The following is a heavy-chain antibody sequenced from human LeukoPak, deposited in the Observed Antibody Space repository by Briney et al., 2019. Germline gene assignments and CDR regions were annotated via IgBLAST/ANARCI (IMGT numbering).Heavy chain of an antibody. CDR2: MLPNSGDT. CDR1: GYTSTDYY. J-gene: IGHJ4*02. V-gene: IGHV1-2*02. D-gene: IGHD6-13*01. CDR3: ARDSITAPGLSFDY. Sequence: ASVKVSCKASGYTSTDYYIHWVRQAPGQGLEWMGLMLPNSGDTNYAKNFQGRVTMTRDTSISTAYMELRSLRSDDTAVYFCARDSITAPGLSFDYWGQGTLVTVSS.